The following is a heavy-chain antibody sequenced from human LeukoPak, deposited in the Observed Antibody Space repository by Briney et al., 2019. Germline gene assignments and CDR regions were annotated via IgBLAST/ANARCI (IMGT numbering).Heavy chain of an antibody. CDR2: IKEDGSEK. J-gene: IGHJ4*02. Sequence: GGSLRLSWAASGFTFTSYWMYWVRQAPGKGLEWVADIKEDGSEKYYVDSVKGRFTISRDNAKNSLYLQMNSLRAEDTAVYYCARSSYYCFDYWGQGTLVTVSS. D-gene: IGHD2-21*01. V-gene: IGHV3-7*01. CDR1: GFTFTSYW. CDR3: ARSSYYCFDY.